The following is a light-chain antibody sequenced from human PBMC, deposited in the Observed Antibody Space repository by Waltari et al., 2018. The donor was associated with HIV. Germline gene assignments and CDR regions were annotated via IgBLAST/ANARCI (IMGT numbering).Light chain of an antibody. CDR3: GTWDNSLGAVL. V-gene: IGLV1-51*01. CDR2: DND. CDR1: SSNIGSNY. Sequence: QSVLTQPPSVSAAPGQKVTISCSGSSSNIGSNYVSWYQQFPGPAPKLLIYDNDQRPSGIPDRFSGSKSGTSTTLGISGLQTGDEADYYCGTWDNSLGAVLFGGGTKLTVL. J-gene: IGLJ2*01.